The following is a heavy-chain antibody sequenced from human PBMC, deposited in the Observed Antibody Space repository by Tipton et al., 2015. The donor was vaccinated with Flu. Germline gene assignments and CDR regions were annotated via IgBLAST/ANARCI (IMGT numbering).Heavy chain of an antibody. CDR2: IAGTTGNT. D-gene: IGHD2-15*01. CDR1: GFTFNIYA. Sequence: SLRLSCAASGFTFNIYAMSWVRQAPGKGLEWVSGIAGTTGNTYYADSVRGRFTISRDNSKNSLYLHMSSLRAEDTAVYYCARAWLRQDIVGRAGPVDSGGQGIMVTVSS. J-gene: IGHJ4*02. CDR3: ARAWLRQDIVGRAGPVDS. V-gene: IGHV3-23*01.